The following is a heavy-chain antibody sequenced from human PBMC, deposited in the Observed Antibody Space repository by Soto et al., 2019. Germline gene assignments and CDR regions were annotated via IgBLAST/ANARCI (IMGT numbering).Heavy chain of an antibody. D-gene: IGHD5-18*01. J-gene: IGHJ6*02. Sequence: QVQLVQSGAEVKKPGSSVKVSCKASGGTFSSYAISWVRQAPGQGLECMGGIIPIFGTANYAQKFQGRVTITADESTSTAYMELSSLRSEDTAVYYCARPRYSYGSYYYYYGMDVWGQGTTVTVSS. V-gene: IGHV1-69*01. CDR3: ARPRYSYGSYYYYYGMDV. CDR1: GGTFSSYA. CDR2: IIPIFGTA.